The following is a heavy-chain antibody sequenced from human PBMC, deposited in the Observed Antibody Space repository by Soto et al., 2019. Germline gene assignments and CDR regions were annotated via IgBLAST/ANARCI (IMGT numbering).Heavy chain of an antibody. V-gene: IGHV1-69*13. D-gene: IGHD3-22*01. CDR3: ARGSEAYDSSGYPGLD. CDR2: IIPIFGTA. J-gene: IGHJ4*02. Sequence: SVKVSFKASGATFSSYAISWLRQAPGQGLEWMGGIIPIFGTANYAQKFQGRVTITADESTSTAYMELSSLRSEDTAVYYCARGSEAYDSSGYPGLDWGQGTLVTVSS. CDR1: GATFSSYA.